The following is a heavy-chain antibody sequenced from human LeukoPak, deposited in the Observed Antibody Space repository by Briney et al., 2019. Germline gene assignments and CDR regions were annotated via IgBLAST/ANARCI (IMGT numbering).Heavy chain of an antibody. J-gene: IGHJ2*01. Sequence: GGSLRLSGAASGFTFSDYCMSWIRQAPGKGLEWVSYISSSSSYTNYADSVKGRFTISRDNAKNSLYLQMNSLRAEDTAVYYCARRGYGDIDYWYFDLWGRGTLVTVSS. CDR1: GFTFSDYC. V-gene: IGHV3-11*06. CDR2: ISSSSSYT. D-gene: IGHD4-17*01. CDR3: ARRGYGDIDYWYFDL.